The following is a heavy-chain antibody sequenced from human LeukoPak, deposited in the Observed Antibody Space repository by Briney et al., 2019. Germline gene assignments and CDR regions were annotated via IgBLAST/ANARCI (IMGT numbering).Heavy chain of an antibody. V-gene: IGHV3-23*01. CDR2: IGGSGVTT. J-gene: IGHJ6*03. Sequence: GGSLRLSCAASGFTFSSSAMSWVRQAPGKGLEWVSAIGGSGVTTYYADSVKGRFTISRDNSKNTLYLQMNSLRAEDTAVYYCAKLKFSGYDFNYYYVDVWGKGTTVTVSS. D-gene: IGHD5-12*01. CDR3: AKLKFSGYDFNYYYVDV. CDR1: GFTFSSSA.